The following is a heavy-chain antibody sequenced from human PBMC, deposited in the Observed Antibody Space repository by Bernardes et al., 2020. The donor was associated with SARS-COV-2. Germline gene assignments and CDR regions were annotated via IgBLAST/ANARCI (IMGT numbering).Heavy chain of an antibody. CDR3: ARGGFKYSYGFDLKY. J-gene: IGHJ4*02. D-gene: IGHD5-18*01. Sequence: GGSLRLSCAASGFTFSNDWMTWVRQAPGKGLEWLANIKEDGSEKKYVDSLKGRFTISRDNAKNSLYLQMNSLRAEDTAVYYCARGGFKYSYGFDLKYWGQGILVTVSS. CDR2: IKEDGSEK. V-gene: IGHV3-7*05. CDR1: GFTFSNDW.